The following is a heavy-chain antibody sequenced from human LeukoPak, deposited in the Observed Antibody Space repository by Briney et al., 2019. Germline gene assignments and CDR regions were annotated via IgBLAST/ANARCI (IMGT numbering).Heavy chain of an antibody. D-gene: IGHD6-19*01. V-gene: IGHV1-18*01. CDR1: GYTFTSYG. CDR2: ISAYNGNT. Sequence: GASVKVSCKASGYTFTSYGINWVRQAPGQGLEWMGWISAYNGNTNYAQKLQGRVTMTTDTSTSTAYMELRNLRSDDTAVYYCARFIAVAGTDYWGQGTLVTVSS. CDR3: ARFIAVAGTDY. J-gene: IGHJ4*02.